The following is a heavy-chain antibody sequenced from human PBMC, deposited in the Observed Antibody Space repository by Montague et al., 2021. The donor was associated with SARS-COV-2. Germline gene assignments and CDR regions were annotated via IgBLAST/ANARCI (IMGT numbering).Heavy chain of an antibody. CDR3: ARLGEYYDSPYFYDALDV. J-gene: IGHJ6*02. CDR2: TSYSGST. Sequence: SETLSLTCTVSGGSISPYYWSWIRQSPGKGLECVGYTSYSGSTDYNPSLTSRVTISIDTAKNQFSLKLSSVTAADTDMYDCARLGEYYDSPYFYDALDVWGQGTPVTVSS. D-gene: IGHD3-3*01. V-gene: IGHV4-59*12. CDR1: GGSISPYY.